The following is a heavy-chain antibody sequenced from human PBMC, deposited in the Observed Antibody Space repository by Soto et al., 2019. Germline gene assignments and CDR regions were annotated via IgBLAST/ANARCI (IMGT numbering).Heavy chain of an antibody. CDR3: ARVRYSSPIAGMDV. CDR2: IYSGGST. V-gene: IGHV3-53*01. J-gene: IGHJ6*02. Sequence: GGSLRLSCAASGFTVSSNYMSWVRQAPGKGLEWVSVIYSGGSTYYADSVKGRFTISRDNSKNTLYLQMNSLRAEDTAVYYCARVRYSSPIAGMDVWGQGTTVT. D-gene: IGHD6-13*01. CDR1: GFTVSSNY.